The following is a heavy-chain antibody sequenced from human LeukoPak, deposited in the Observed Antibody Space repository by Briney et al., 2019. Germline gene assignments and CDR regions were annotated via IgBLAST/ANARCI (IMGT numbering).Heavy chain of an antibody. D-gene: IGHD3-22*01. CDR1: GGSFSGYY. J-gene: IGHJ6*02. CDR3: ARLHNYYDSSGYYLTSYYYYYGMDA. Sequence: SETLSLTCAVYGGSFSGYYWSWIRQPPGKGLEWIGEINHSGSTNYNPSLKSRVTISVDTSKNQFSLKLSSVTAADTAVYYCARLHNYYDSSGYYLTSYYYYYGMDAWGQGTTVTVSS. CDR2: INHSGST. V-gene: IGHV4-34*01.